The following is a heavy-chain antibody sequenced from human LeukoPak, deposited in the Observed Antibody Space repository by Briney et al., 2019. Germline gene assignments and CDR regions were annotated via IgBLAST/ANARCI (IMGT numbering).Heavy chain of an antibody. V-gene: IGHV1-69*13. J-gene: IGHJ3*02. D-gene: IGHD6-13*01. CDR2: IIPIFGTA. Sequence: SVKVSCKASGGTFSSYAISWVRQAPGQGLEWMGGIIPIFGTANYAQKFQGRVTITADESTSTAYMELSSLRSEDTAVYYCAREAPSGQGVYDDAFDIWGQGTMVTVSS. CDR1: GGTFSSYA. CDR3: AREAPSGQGVYDDAFDI.